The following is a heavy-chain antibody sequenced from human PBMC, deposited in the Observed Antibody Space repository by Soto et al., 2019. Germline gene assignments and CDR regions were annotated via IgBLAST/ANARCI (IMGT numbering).Heavy chain of an antibody. CDR2: IYYSGST. J-gene: IGHJ4*02. V-gene: IGHV4-39*01. Sequence: SETLSLTCNVSGDSISSSSYYWGWIRQPPGKGLEWFGSIYYSGSTYYNPSLKSRVTISVDTSKNQFSLKLSSVTAADTAVYYCARHHRGCYSFDYWGQETLFTVSS. CDR3: ARHHRGCYSFDY. D-gene: IGHD6-19*01. CDR1: GDSISSSSYY.